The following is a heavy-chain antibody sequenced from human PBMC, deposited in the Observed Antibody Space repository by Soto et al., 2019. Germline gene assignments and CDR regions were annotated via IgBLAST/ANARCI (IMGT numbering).Heavy chain of an antibody. Sequence: GGSLRLSCAGSGFTLSDAWMNWVRQAPGKGLEWVGRIRTKIEGGRTEYAAPVKGGFIISRDDSKNTLYLQMNSLKTEDTAVYYCTTDRYCSGGSCYFNAFDIWGQGTMVTVSS. CDR1: GFTLSDAW. CDR2: IRTKIEGGRT. D-gene: IGHD2-15*01. CDR3: TTDRYCSGGSCYFNAFDI. J-gene: IGHJ3*02. V-gene: IGHV3-15*07.